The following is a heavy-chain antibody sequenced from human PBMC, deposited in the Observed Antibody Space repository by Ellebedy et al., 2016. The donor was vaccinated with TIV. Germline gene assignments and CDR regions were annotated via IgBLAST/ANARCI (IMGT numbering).Heavy chain of an antibody. CDR2: IYYSGST. CDR1: GGSISSGDYY. D-gene: IGHD2-21*01. J-gene: IGHJ5*02. V-gene: IGHV4-30-4*01. CDR3: ARDVTGGGDFDP. Sequence: SETLSLXCTVSGGSISSGDYYWSWIRQPPGKGLEWIGYIYYSGSTYYNPSLKSRVTISVDTSKNQFSLKLSSVTAADTAVYYCARDVTGGGDFDPWGQGTLVTVSS.